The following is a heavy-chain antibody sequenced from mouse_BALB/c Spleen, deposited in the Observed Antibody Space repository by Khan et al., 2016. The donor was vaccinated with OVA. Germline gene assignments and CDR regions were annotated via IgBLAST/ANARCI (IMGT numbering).Heavy chain of an antibody. CDR3: GRGVLGLQTWFAY. D-gene: IGHD3-1*01. CDR1: GYTFSSYD. J-gene: IGHJ3*01. V-gene: IGHV1S136*01. Sequence: MQLEESGPELVKPGASVKMSCKASGYTFSSYDIHWVRQKPGQGLEWIGYINPYNDYTKFNEKFKGKATLTSDKSSSTAYMELRSLTSEDSAVFYCGRGVLGLQTWFAYWGQGTLVTVSA. CDR2: INPYNDYT.